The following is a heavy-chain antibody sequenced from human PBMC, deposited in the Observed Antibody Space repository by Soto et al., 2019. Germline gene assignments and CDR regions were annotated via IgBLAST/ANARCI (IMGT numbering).Heavy chain of an antibody. CDR3: WKDLQSYGDYDYYCYGMDV. J-gene: IGHJ6*02. CDR1: GFTFSTYG. V-gene: IGHV3-30*18. D-gene: IGHD4-17*01. Sequence: QVQLVESGGGEVQPGRSLTISCAASGFTFSTYGMHWVRQTPGKGLEWVAVISYDGTNKFYSDSVKGRLTISRDNFKNTLTLQMNILRADDTAVYSCWKDLQSYGDYDYYCYGMDVWGLGTRVTVSS. CDR2: ISYDGTNK.